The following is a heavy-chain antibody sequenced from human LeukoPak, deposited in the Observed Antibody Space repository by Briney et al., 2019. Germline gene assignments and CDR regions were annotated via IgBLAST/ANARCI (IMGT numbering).Heavy chain of an antibody. CDR2: IYYSGST. CDR3: ARETPRDYFDY. V-gene: IGHV4-59*01. J-gene: IGHJ4*02. Sequence: KPSETLSLTCTVSGGSISSYYWSWLRQPPGKGLEWIGYIYYSGSTNYNPSLKSRVTISVDTSKNQFSLKLSSVTAADTAVYYCARETPRDYFDYWGQGTLVTVSS. CDR1: GGSISSYY.